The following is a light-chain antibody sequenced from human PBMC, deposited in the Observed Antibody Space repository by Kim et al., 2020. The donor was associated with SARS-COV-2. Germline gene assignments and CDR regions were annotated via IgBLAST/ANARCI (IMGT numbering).Light chain of an antibody. CDR1: KLGNKY. Sequence: GSPGQTATITCSGDKLGNKYACWYQQKPGQSPVLVIFQGTKRPSGIPDRFSGSYSRNTATLTISETQAMDEAAYYCQACDSGSAVFGGGTQLTVL. CDR2: QGT. J-gene: IGLJ2*01. CDR3: QACDSGSAV. V-gene: IGLV3-1*01.